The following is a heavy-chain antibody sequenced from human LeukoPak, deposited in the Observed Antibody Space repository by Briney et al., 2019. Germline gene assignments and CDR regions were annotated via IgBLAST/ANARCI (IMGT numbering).Heavy chain of an antibody. CDR1: GFTLSRYW. J-gene: IGHJ4*02. V-gene: IGHV3-74*01. D-gene: IGHD5-12*01. Sequence: GGSLRLSCAGSGFTLSRYWMHWVRQAPGKGLVWVSCITSDGSTTTYADSVKGRFTISRDNAKNTLYLQMNSLRAEDTAVYYCARDRGYVPHYWGQGTLVTVSS. CDR3: ARDRGYVPHY. CDR2: ITSDGSTT.